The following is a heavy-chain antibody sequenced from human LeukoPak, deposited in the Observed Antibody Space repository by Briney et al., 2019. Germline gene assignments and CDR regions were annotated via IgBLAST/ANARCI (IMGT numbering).Heavy chain of an antibody. J-gene: IGHJ6*02. CDR2: IKSKTDGGTT. V-gene: IGHV3-15*01. CDR3: STLTYYDYYYYTMDV. Sequence: PGGSLRLSCAASGFTFSSYVMHWVRQAPGKGLEWVGRIKSKTDGGTTDYAAVVKGRFTISIDESTNTLYLQMNTLKTEDTAVYYCSTLTYYDYYYYTMDVWGQGTTVTVSS. CDR1: GFTFSSYV. D-gene: IGHD3-22*01.